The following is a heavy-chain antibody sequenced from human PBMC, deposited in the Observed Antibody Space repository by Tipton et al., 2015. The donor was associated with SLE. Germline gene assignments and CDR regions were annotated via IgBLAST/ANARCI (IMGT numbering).Heavy chain of an antibody. CDR3: AKDYNHDNADYN. J-gene: IGHJ4*02. Sequence: SLRLSCAVSGGSIRSSNWWSWVRQPPGKGLEWIGEIDHSGSTNSNPSLKSRVSMSVDKSKNQFSLKLSSVTVADTAVYYCAKDYNHDNADYNWGQGTLVIVSS. CDR1: GGSIRSSNW. D-gene: IGHD4-17*01. V-gene: IGHV4-4*02. CDR2: IDHSGST.